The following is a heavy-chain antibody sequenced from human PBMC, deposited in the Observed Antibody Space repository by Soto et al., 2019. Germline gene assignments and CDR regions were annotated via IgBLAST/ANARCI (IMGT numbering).Heavy chain of an antibody. D-gene: IGHD2-2*01. CDR1: GFTFSSYS. Sequence: PVGSLRLSCAASGFTFSSYSMNWVRQAPGKGLEWVSSISSSSYIYYADSVKGRFTISRDNAKNSLYLQMNSLRAEDTAVYYCARGYQEGIVVVPADSDYWGQGTLVTVSS. J-gene: IGHJ4*02. CDR3: ARGYQEGIVVVPADSDY. V-gene: IGHV3-21*01. CDR2: ISSSSYI.